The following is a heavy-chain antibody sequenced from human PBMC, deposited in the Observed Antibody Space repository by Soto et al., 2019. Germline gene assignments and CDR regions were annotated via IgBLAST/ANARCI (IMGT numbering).Heavy chain of an antibody. Sequence: PGGSLRLSSAASGFTFSDYYMSWIRQAPGKGLEWVSYISSSSTYINNADSVKGRFTISRDNAKNSLYLQMNSLRPEDTGVYYCARVKEGGYREFDFWGQGTLVTVSS. CDR1: GFTFSDYY. V-gene: IGHV3-11*05. D-gene: IGHD3-22*01. J-gene: IGHJ4*02. CDR2: ISSSSTYI. CDR3: ARVKEGGYREFDF.